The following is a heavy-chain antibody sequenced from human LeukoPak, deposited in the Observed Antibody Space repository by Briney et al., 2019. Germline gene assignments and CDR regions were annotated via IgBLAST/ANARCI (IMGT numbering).Heavy chain of an antibody. CDR2: ISSDGGNT. J-gene: IGHJ3*01. Sequence: GGSLRLSCAASGFTFSSHTMSWVRQAPGKGLERVSAISSDGGNTYYADSVKGRFTIFRDNSKNTLYVYMSNLSAGDTAIYYCVAHPGGAIDVWGQGAVVTVSS. V-gene: IGHV3-23*01. CDR1: GFTFSSHT. D-gene: IGHD3-10*01. CDR3: VAHPGGAIDV.